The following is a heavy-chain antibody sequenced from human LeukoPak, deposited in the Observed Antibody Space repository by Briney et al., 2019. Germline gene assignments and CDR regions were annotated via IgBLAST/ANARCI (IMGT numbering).Heavy chain of an antibody. J-gene: IGHJ4*02. D-gene: IGHD1-7*01. CDR3: AKKRTGTTIDLFDY. CDR2: ISGSGDRT. CDR1: GFTFSNYG. Sequence: PGGSLRLSCIASGFTFSNYGMSWVRQAPGKGLEWVSIISGSGDRTLHADSVKGRFTVSRDNSKNTLYLQMNGLRAEDTAVYYCAKKRTGTTIDLFDYWGQGTLVTVSS. V-gene: IGHV3-23*01.